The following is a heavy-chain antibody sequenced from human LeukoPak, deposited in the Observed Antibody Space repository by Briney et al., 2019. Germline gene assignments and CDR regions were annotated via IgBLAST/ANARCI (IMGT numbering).Heavy chain of an antibody. V-gene: IGHV3-30*02. CDR3: ATDEGVNSGSYQSLDY. D-gene: IGHD1-26*01. J-gene: IGHJ4*02. CDR2: IRYDGSNK. Sequence: PGGSLRLSCAASGFTFSSYGMHWVRQAPGKGLEWVAFIRYDGSNKYYADSVKGRFTISRDNSKNTLYLQMNSLRAEDTAVYYCATDEGVNSGSYQSLDYWGQGTLVTVSS. CDR1: GFTFSSYG.